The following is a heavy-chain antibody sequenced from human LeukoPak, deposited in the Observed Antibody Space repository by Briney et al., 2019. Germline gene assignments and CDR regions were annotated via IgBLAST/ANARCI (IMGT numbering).Heavy chain of an antibody. CDR1: GFTFSNYG. J-gene: IGHJ4*02. CDR3: ARDPGFLEIDY. V-gene: IGHV3-30*03. Sequence: GGSLRLSCAASGFTFSNYGMHWVRQAPGKGLEWVAVISYDGSNKYYADSVKGRFTISRDNAKNSLYLQMNSLRAEDTAVYYCARDPGFLEIDYWGQGTLVTVSS. CDR2: ISYDGSNK. D-gene: IGHD2/OR15-2a*01.